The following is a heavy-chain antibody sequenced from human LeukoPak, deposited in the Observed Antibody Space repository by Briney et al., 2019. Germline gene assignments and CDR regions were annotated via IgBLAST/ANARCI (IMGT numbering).Heavy chain of an antibody. CDR3: ARHGYARGAFDY. CDR1: GGSISSGDYY. CDR2: IYYSGST. Sequence: SDTLSLTCTVSGGSISSGDYYWRWIRQPPGKGLEWIGYIYYSGSTYYNPSLKSRVTISVDTSKNQFSLKLSSVTAADTAVYYCARHGYARGAFDYWGQGTLVTVSS. D-gene: IGHD5-12*01. V-gene: IGHV4-30-4*02. J-gene: IGHJ4*02.